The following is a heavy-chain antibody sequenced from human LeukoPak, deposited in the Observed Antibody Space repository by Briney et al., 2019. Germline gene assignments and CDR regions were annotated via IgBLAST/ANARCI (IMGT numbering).Heavy chain of an antibody. CDR1: GYTFTSYD. CDR2: MNPNSGNT. CDR3: GKAGIVATMNADWFDP. D-gene: IGHD5-12*01. J-gene: IGHJ5*02. V-gene: IGHV1-8*01. Sequence: GASVKVSCKASGYTFTSYDINWVRQATGQGLEWMGWMNPNSGNTGYAQKFRGRVTMTRDTSISTAYMELSSLRSEDTAVYYCGKAGIVATMNADWFDPWGQGTLVTVSS.